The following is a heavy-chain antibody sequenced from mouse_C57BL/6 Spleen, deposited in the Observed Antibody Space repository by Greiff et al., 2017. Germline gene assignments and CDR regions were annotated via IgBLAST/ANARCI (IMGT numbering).Heavy chain of an antibody. V-gene: IGHV1-64*01. CDR1: GYTFTSYW. CDR3: ARSTITTVVNY. D-gene: IGHD1-1*01. Sequence: QVQLQQPGAELVKPGASVKLSCKASGYTFTSYWMHWVKQRPGQGLEWIGMIHPTSGSTNYNEKFKSKATLTVDKSSSTAYMQLSRLTSEEAADYYCARSTITTVVNYWGQGTTLTVSS. CDR2: IHPTSGST. J-gene: IGHJ2*01.